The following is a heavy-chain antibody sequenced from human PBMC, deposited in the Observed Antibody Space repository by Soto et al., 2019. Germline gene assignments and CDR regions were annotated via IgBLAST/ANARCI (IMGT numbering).Heavy chain of an antibody. D-gene: IGHD3-3*01. J-gene: IGHJ6*03. CDR1: GGSFSGYY. Sequence: PSETLSLTCAVYGGSFSGYYWSWIRQPPGKGLEWIGEINRSGSTNYNPSLKSRVTISVDTSKNQFSLKLSSVTAADTAVYYCARVRITIFGVVYYYYYMDVWGKGTTVTVSS. CDR2: INRSGST. V-gene: IGHV4-34*01. CDR3: ARVRITIFGVVYYYYYMDV.